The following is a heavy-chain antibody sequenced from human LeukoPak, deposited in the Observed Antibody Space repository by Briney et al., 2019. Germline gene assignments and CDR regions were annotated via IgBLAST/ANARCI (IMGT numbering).Heavy chain of an antibody. D-gene: IGHD3-10*01. CDR1: GFTVSSNY. Sequence: GGSLRLSCAASGFTVSSNYMSWVRQAPGKGLEWVSVIYSGGSTYYADSVKGRFTISRDNSKNTLYLQMNSLRAEDTAVYYCAKEGVLGLPKTAYWGQGTLVTVSS. J-gene: IGHJ4*02. CDR3: AKEGVLGLPKTAY. V-gene: IGHV3-66*01. CDR2: IYSGGST.